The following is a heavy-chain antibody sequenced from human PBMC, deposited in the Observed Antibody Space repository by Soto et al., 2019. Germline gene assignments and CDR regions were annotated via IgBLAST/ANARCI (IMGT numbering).Heavy chain of an antibody. V-gene: IGHV3-30*18. CDR3: AKDGNIYSSGWYAPRLDY. CDR2: ISYDGSNQ. J-gene: IGHJ4*02. CDR1: GFTFSNYG. D-gene: IGHD6-19*01. Sequence: QVQLVESGGGVAQPGRSLRLSCAASGFTFSNYGMHWVRQAPGKGLEWVRVISYDGSNQYYADSVEGRITISRDNSKNTLYLQMNSLRDEDTAVYYCAKDGNIYSSGWYAPRLDYWGQGTLVTVSS.